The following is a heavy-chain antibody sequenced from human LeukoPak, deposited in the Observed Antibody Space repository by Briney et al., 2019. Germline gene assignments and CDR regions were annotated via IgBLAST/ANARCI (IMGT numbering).Heavy chain of an antibody. CDR2: IYYSGST. J-gene: IGHJ4*02. D-gene: IGHD2-2*01. CDR1: GGSISSYF. V-gene: IGHV4-59*08. CDR3: ARMEFGVPAAIDY. Sequence: SETLSLTCTVSGGSISSYFWSWIRQPPGKGLEWIGYIYYSGSTDYNPSLKSRVTISVDTSNNQFSLKLSSVTAADTAVYYCARMEFGVPAAIDYWGQGTLVTVSS.